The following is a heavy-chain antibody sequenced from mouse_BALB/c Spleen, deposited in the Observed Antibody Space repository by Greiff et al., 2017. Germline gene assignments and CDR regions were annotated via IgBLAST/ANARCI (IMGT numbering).Heavy chain of an antibody. D-gene: IGHD2-3*01. CDR1: GFTFSSYT. Sequence: EVQVVESGGGLVQPGGSLKLSCAASGFTFSSYTMSWVRQTPEKRLEWVAYISNGGGSTYYPDTVKGRFTISRDNAKNTLYLQMSSLKSEDTAMYYCARHQGNDGYFFAYWGQGTLVTVSA. CDR3: ARHQGNDGYFFAY. J-gene: IGHJ3*01. CDR2: ISNGGGST. V-gene: IGHV5-12-2*01.